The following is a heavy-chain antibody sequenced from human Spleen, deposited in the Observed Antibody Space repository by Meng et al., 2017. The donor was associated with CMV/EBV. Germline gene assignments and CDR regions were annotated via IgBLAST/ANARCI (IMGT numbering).Heavy chain of an antibody. V-gene: IGHV3-30*03. Sequence: HCVRPAPGKGLEWVGLISFDGSNQFYADSVKGRFIISRDKSKNTLFLQMNSLRSEDTAVYFCARDKWSIEATTNPRGPRTIKSGYFEYWGQGTLVTVSS. J-gene: IGHJ1*01. CDR3: ARDKWSIEATTNPRGPRTIKSGYFEY. CDR2: ISFDGSNQ. D-gene: IGHD5-12*01.